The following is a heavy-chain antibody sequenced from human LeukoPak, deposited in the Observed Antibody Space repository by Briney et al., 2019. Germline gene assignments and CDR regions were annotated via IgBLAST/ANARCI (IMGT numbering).Heavy chain of an antibody. V-gene: IGHV3-53*05. CDR1: GFTVSSNY. Sequence: GGSLRLSCAASGFTVSSNYMSWVRQAPGKGLEWVSVIYSGGSTYYADSVKGRFTISRDNSKNTVYLQMNSLRAEDTAVYYCAKPVVPAAILSFDIWGQGTMVTVSS. J-gene: IGHJ3*02. D-gene: IGHD2-2*01. CDR3: AKPVVPAAILSFDI. CDR2: IYSGGST.